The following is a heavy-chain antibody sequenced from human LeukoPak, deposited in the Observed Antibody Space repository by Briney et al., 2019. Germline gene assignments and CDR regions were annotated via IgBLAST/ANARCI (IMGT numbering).Heavy chain of an antibody. J-gene: IGHJ4*02. CDR1: GFTFSSYE. CDR2: ISSSGSTI. Sequence: GGSLRLSCAASGFTFSSYEMNWVRQAPGKGLEWVSYISSSGSTIYYADSVKGRFTISRDNAKNSLYLQMNSLRAEDTAVYYCAREGGYYYDSSGYYYQSESFDYWGQGTLVTVSS. D-gene: IGHD3-22*01. CDR3: AREGGYYYDSSGYYYQSESFDY. V-gene: IGHV3-48*03.